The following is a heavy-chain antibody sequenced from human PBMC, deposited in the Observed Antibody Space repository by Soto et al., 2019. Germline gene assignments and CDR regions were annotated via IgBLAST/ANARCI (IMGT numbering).Heavy chain of an antibody. Sequence: SLILSYAACGFTITNNYINLVRQPPGKGLDWVSFSYSGDSTYYAYYVKGRFTISRDNSKNTVYLQLNTLRAEDTAVYYCTRGGRHTGEYYYHYYHLDVWGQRTTVTTS. CDR3: TRGGRHTGEYYYHYYHLDV. CDR2: SYSGDST. D-gene: IGHD5-18*01. J-gene: IGHJ6*02. CDR1: GFTITNNY. V-gene: IGHV3-53*03.